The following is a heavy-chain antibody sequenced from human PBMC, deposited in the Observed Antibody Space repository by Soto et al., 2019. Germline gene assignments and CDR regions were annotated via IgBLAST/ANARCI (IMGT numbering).Heavy chain of an antibody. CDR2: ISHSGST. D-gene: IGHD3-10*01. CDR3: ARGTGSSGPGGY. J-gene: IGHJ4*02. Sequence: SETLSLTCVFYGVSFSGYYWNWIRQPPGKGLEWIGEISHSGSTYYSPSLKSRVTMSLDTSNNHFSFKLRFVTAADTAVYYCARGTGSSGPGGYWGQGTPVTVSS. CDR1: GVSFSGYY. V-gene: IGHV4-34*01.